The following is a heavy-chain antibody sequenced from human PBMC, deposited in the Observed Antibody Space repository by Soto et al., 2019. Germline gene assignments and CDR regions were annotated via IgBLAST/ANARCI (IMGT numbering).Heavy chain of an antibody. CDR2: ISYDGSNK. CDR3: ASSGSYWG. V-gene: IGHV3-30*03. CDR1: GFTFSSYG. D-gene: IGHD1-26*01. Sequence: QVQLVESGGGVVQPGRSLRLSCAASGFTFSSYGMHWVRQAPGKGLEWVAVISYDGSNKYYADSVKGRFTISRDNSKNTLYLQMNSLRAEDTAVDYCASSGSYWGWGQGTLVTVSS. J-gene: IGHJ4*02.